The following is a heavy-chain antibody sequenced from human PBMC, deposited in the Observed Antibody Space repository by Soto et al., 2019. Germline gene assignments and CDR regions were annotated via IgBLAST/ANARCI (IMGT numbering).Heavy chain of an antibody. J-gene: IGHJ4*02. Sequence: QVQLVQSGAEVKKPGSSVKVSCKASGGSLKNYAIIWLRQAPGQGPEWMGGIIPAFGTADYAKKFQDRVTITADDFTNIAHRELRSLRSEDTAIYYCARTYSDVLAGFGPVFFYCDYWGQGTLVNVSS. D-gene: IGHD3-9*01. V-gene: IGHV1-69*01. CDR2: IIPAFGTA. CDR1: GGSLKNYA. CDR3: ARTYSDVLAGFGPVFFYCDY.